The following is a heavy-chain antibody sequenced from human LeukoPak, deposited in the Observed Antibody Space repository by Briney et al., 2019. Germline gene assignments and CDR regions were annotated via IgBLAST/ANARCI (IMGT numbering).Heavy chain of an antibody. Sequence: GESLKISCKVSGYLFTNYWIAWVRQMPGKGLEWMGVIYPDDSDTNYSPSIKGQVTISADKSISTAYLQWSSLKASDTAMYYCARGSGNYETHYYYGMDVWGQGTTVTVSS. CDR2: IYPDDSDT. J-gene: IGHJ6*02. D-gene: IGHD3-10*01. CDR3: ARGSGNYETHYYYGMDV. CDR1: GYLFTNYW. V-gene: IGHV5-51*01.